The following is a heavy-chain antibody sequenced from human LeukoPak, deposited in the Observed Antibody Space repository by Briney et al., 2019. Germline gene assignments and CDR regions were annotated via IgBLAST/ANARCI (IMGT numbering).Heavy chain of an antibody. J-gene: IGHJ4*02. Sequence: ASVKVSCKASGYTFTSYGISWVRNAPGQGLERMGWISAYNGNTNYAQNFQGRVTMSTDTSTSTAYMELWSLRSVDTAVYSCARDPTSRLYCTNGVCYNRADDYWGQGTLVTVSS. CDR1: GYTFTSYG. CDR3: ARDPTSRLYCTNGVCYNRADDY. D-gene: IGHD2-8*01. CDR2: ISAYNGNT. V-gene: IGHV1-18*01.